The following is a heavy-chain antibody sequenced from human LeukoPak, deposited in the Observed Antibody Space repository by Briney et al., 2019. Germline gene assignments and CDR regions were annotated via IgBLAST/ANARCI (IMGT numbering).Heavy chain of an antibody. CDR2: IRYDGSNK. D-gene: IGHD3-9*01. CDR3: ARDPAEYYDILTGPHYFDY. Sequence: GGSLRLSCAASGFTFSSYGMHWVRQAPGKGLEWVAFIRYDGSNKYYADSVKGRFTISRDNSKNTLYLQMNRLRPEDTAVYYCARDPAEYYDILTGPHYFDYWGQGTLVTVSS. V-gene: IGHV3-30*02. J-gene: IGHJ4*02. CDR1: GFTFSSYG.